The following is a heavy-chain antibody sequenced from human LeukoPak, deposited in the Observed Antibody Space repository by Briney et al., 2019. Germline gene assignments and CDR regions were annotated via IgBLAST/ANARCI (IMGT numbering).Heavy chain of an antibody. CDR1: GGSFSGYY. V-gene: IGHV4-34*01. Sequence: SETLSLTCAVDGGSFSGYYWSWIRQPPGKGLEWIGEINHSGNTNYNPSLKSRGTISVDTSKHQFSLKLSSVTAADTAVYNCARTDPPRDVRGKGTTVTVSS. CDR2: INHSGNT. J-gene: IGHJ6*04. CDR3: ARTDPPRDV.